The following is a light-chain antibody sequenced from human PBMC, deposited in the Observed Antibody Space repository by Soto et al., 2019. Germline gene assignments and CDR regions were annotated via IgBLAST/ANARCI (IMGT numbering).Light chain of an antibody. Sequence: EIVLTQSPGTRSLSPGERVTLSCRASQSVSSSYLAWYQQKPGQAPRLLIYGASSRATGIPDRFSGSGSGTDFTLTISRLEPEDFAVYYCQQYGSSLSITFGQGTRRENK. J-gene: IGKJ5*01. CDR1: QSVSSSY. CDR2: GAS. CDR3: QQYGSSLSIT. V-gene: IGKV3-20*01.